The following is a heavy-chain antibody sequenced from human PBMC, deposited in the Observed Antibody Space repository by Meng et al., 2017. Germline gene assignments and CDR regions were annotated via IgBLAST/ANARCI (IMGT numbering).Heavy chain of an antibody. Sequence: QVQLVPSGAEVKKPGASVKVSCKVSGYTLTELSMHWVRQAPGKGLEWMGGFDPEDGETIYAQKFQGRVTMTRDTSISTAYMELSRLRSDDTAVYYCAREWGSGWYVMDYWGQGTLVTVSS. CDR3: AREWGSGWYVMDY. CDR2: FDPEDGET. D-gene: IGHD6-19*01. CDR1: GYTLTELS. J-gene: IGHJ4*02. V-gene: IGHV1-24*01.